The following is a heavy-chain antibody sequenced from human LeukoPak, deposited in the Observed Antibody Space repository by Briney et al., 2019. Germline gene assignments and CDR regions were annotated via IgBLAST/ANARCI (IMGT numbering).Heavy chain of an antibody. CDR3: ARDSGLWFGELSPYWFDP. D-gene: IGHD3-10*01. Sequence: GGSLRLSCAASGFIFSSYCMTWVRQAPGKGLEWVANIKQDGSEKYYVDSVKGRFTISRDNAKNSLYLQMNSLRAEDTAVYYCARDSGLWFGELSPYWFDPWGQGTLVTVSS. V-gene: IGHV3-7*01. J-gene: IGHJ5*02. CDR1: GFIFSSYC. CDR2: IKQDGSEK.